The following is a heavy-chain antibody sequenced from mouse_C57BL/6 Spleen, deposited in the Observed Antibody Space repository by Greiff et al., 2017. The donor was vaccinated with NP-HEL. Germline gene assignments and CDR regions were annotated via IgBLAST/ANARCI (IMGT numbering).Heavy chain of an antibody. CDR2: IYPGSGNT. D-gene: IGHD1-1*01. J-gene: IGHJ1*03. V-gene: IGHV1-66*01. CDR3: ARSDYGSSYWYFDV. CDR1: GYSFTSYY. Sequence: QVQLQQSGPELVKPGASVKISCKASGYSFTSYYIHWVKQRPGQGLEWIGWIYPGSGNTKYNEKFKGKATLTADTASSTAYMQLSSLTSEDSAVYYGARSDYGSSYWYFDVWGTGTTVTVSS.